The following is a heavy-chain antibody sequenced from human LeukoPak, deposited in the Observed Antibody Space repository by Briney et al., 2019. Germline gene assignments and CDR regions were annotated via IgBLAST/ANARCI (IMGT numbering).Heavy chain of an antibody. D-gene: IGHD3-10*01. J-gene: IGHJ4*02. CDR1: GFTFRSYE. Sequence: GGSLRLSCSASGFTFRSYEMNWVRQAPGKGLEWISYISGSDSTMYYADSVKGRFTISRDNAKNSLYLQMKSLRAEDTAVYYCARGGSRGSFDHWGQGTLVTVSS. CDR2: ISGSDSTM. V-gene: IGHV3-48*03. CDR3: ARGGSRGSFDH.